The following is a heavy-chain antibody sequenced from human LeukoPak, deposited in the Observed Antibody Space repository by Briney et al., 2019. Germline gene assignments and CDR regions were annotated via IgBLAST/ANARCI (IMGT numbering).Heavy chain of an antibody. D-gene: IGHD3-22*01. Sequence: PGGSLRLSCAASGFTFSNYWMTWVRQAPGQGLEWVANIKEDGSQKYYEDSVKGRFTISRDNAKNSLYLQMSRLRAEDTAVYFCARDHQNGYYFYWGQGTVVTVSS. CDR1: GFTFSNYW. CDR3: ARDHQNGYYFY. J-gene: IGHJ4*02. V-gene: IGHV3-7*01. CDR2: IKEDGSQK.